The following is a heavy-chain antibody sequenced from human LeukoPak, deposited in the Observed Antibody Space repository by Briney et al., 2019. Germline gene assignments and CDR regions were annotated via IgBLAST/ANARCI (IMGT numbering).Heavy chain of an antibody. CDR3: AKDIGGTHYGTDYFQH. Sequence: GGSLRLSCAASGFTFSSCGMHWVRQAPGKGLEWVAFIRYHGSDKYYADSVKGRFTISRDNSKNTLSLQMNSLRAEDTAVYYCAKDIGGTHYGTDYFQHWGQGTLVTVSS. CDR2: IRYHGSDK. CDR1: GFTFSSCG. D-gene: IGHD4-17*01. V-gene: IGHV3-30*02. J-gene: IGHJ1*01.